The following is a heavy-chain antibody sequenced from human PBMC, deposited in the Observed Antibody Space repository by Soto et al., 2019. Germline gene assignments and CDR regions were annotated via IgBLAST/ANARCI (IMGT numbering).Heavy chain of an antibody. CDR2: IYHSGST. CDR1: GGTNTSSDS. V-gene: IGHV4-4*02. D-gene: IGHD2-15*01. J-gene: IGHJ5*02. CDR3: ASAGYSNWFGP. Sequence: SSTLSLTSAVSGGTNTSSDSWSWVRQPPGKGLEWIGEIYHSGSTNYNPSLKSRVTISVDKSKNQLSLKLRSVTAADTAVYYCASAGYSNWFGPWGQG.